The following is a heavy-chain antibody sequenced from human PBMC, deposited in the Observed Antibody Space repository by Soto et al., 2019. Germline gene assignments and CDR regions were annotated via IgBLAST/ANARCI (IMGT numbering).Heavy chain of an antibody. CDR3: ASKARRVKSILGMDG. V-gene: IGHV4-30-4*01. J-gene: IGHJ6*02. D-gene: IGHD2-21*01. Sequence: SETLSLTCTVSGGSISSGDYYWSWIRQPPGKGLEWIGYIYYSGSTYYNPSLKSRVTISVDTSKNQFSLKLSSVTAADTAVYYCASKARRVKSILGMDGWGQGTTVTVSS. CDR1: GGSISSGDYY. CDR2: IYYSGST.